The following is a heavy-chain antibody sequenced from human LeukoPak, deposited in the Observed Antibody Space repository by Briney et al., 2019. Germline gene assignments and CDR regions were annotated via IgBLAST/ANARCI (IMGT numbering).Heavy chain of an antibody. CDR1: GYSISSGYY. CDR3: ARGVGVVPAAYFDY. J-gene: IGHJ4*02. D-gene: IGHD2-2*01. V-gene: IGHV4-38-2*02. CDR2: IYHSGST. Sequence: SETLSLTCTVSGYSISSGYYWGWIRQPPGKGLEWIGSIYHSGSTYYNPSLKSRVTISVDTSKNQFSLKLSSVTAADTAVYYCARGVGVVPAAYFDYWGQGTLVTVSS.